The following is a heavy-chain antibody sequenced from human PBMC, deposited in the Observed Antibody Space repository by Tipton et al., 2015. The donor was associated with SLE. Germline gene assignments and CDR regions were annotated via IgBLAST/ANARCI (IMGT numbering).Heavy chain of an antibody. CDR1: GYSFTSYL. J-gene: IGHJ4*02. Sequence: QSGPEVKKPGESLRISCKGSGYSFTSYLINWVRQMPGKVLEWMGRIDPSDSSTNYSPSFQGHVTISADKSISTAYLQWSSLRVSDTAMYYCARHSTDREDFDYWGQGTLVTVSS. V-gene: IGHV5-10-1*01. CDR2: IDPSDSST. CDR3: ARHSTDREDFDY. D-gene: IGHD4-11*01.